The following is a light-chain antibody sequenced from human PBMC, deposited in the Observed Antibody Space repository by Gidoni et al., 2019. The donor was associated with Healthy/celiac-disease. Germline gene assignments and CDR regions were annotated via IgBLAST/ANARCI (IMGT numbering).Light chain of an antibody. CDR1: QSISSW. CDR3: QQYNSYLGT. CDR2: KAS. V-gene: IGKV1-5*03. Sequence: DIQMTQSPSTLSASVGDRVTITCRASQSISSWLAWYQQKPGKAPKLLIYKASSLESGVPSRFSRSGSGTEFTLTISSLQPDDFATYYCQQYNSYLGTFGGGTKVEIK. J-gene: IGKJ4*01.